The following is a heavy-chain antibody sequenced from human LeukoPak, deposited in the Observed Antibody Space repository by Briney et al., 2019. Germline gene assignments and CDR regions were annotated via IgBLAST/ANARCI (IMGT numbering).Heavy chain of an antibody. V-gene: IGHV1-46*01. CDR2: INPSGGGT. Sequence: ASVKVSCRASGYTFSGYYMHWVRQAPGQGLEWMGTINPSGGGTRYAPKFQGRVTMTRDTSTSTVYMELSSLRSEDTAVYYCARDTSSGYEPSKWYFDLWGRGTLVTVSS. D-gene: IGHD5-12*01. CDR1: GYTFSGYY. J-gene: IGHJ2*01. CDR3: ARDTSSGYEPSKWYFDL.